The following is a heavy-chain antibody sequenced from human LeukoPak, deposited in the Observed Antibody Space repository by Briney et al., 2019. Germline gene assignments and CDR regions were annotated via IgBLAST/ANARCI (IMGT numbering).Heavy chain of an antibody. J-gene: IGHJ4*02. D-gene: IGHD3-22*01. CDR3: ARGGYYDSSGYSGVDY. CDR1: GFTFSSYG. V-gene: IGHV3-33*01. Sequence: GGSLRLSCAASGFTFSSYGMHWVRQAPGKGLEWVAVIWYDGSNKYYADSVKGRFTISRDNSKNTLYLQMNSLRAEDTAVYYCARGGYYDSSGYSGVDYWGQGTLVTVSS. CDR2: IWYDGSNK.